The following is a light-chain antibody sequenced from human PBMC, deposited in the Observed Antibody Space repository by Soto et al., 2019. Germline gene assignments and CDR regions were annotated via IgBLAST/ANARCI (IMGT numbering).Light chain of an antibody. V-gene: IGLV2-14*01. CDR2: EVY. J-gene: IGLJ3*02. CDR3: ISYIPSTTTHWV. CDR1: NSDVGGYDR. Sequence: QSALTQPASVSGSPGQSITISCTGTNSDVGGYDRVSWYQHHPGKAPKLLIFEVYNRPSGISDRFSGSKSGDTASLTISGLQAEDEADYYCISYIPSTTTHWVFGGGPKVTVL.